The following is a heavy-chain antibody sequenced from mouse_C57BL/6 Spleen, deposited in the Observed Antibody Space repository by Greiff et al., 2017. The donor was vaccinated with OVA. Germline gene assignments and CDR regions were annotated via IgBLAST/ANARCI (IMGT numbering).Heavy chain of an antibody. Sequence: QVQLQQPGTDLVKPGASVKLSCKASGYTFTSYWMHWVKQRPGQGLEWIGNINPSNGGTNYNEKFKSKATLTVDKSSSTAYMQLSSLTSEDSAVYYCARTDYYGSSQYYFDYWGQGTTLTVSS. J-gene: IGHJ2*01. CDR1: GYTFTSYW. CDR2: INPSNGGT. CDR3: ARTDYYGSSQYYFDY. V-gene: IGHV1-53*01. D-gene: IGHD1-1*01.